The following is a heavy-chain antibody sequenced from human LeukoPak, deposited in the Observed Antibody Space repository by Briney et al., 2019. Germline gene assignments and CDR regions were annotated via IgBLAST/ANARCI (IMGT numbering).Heavy chain of an antibody. D-gene: IGHD3-10*01. V-gene: IGHV4-59*01. CDR1: GGSISSYY. Sequence: ASETLSLXCTVSGGSISSYYWSWIRQPPGKVLEWIGYIYYSGSTNYNPSLKSRVTISVDTSKNQFSLKLSSVTAADTAVYYCARAGDYYYMDVWGKGTTVTVSS. CDR3: ARAGDYYYMDV. J-gene: IGHJ6*03. CDR2: IYYSGST.